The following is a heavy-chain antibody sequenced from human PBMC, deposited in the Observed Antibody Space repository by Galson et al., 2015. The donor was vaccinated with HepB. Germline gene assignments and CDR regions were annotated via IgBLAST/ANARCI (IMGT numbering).Heavy chain of an antibody. D-gene: IGHD2-15*01. CDR1: GFTFSSYA. V-gene: IGHV3-30-3*01. Sequence: SLRLSCAASGFTFSSYAMHWVRQAPGKGLEWVAVISYDGSNKYYADSVKGRFTISRDNSKNTLYLQMNSLRAEDTAVYYCARDRRDRGCSGGSCSQALDYWGQGTLVTVSS. CDR3: ARDRRDRGCSGGSCSQALDY. CDR2: ISYDGSNK. J-gene: IGHJ4*02.